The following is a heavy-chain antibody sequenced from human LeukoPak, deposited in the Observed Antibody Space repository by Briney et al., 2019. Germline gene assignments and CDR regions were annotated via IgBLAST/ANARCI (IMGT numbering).Heavy chain of an antibody. J-gene: IGHJ4*02. D-gene: IGHD3-10*01. CDR1: GFTFSSYG. CDR2: ISYDGSNK. Sequence: PGGSLRLSCAASGFTFSSYGKHWVRQAPGKGLEWVAVISYDGSNKYYADSVKGRFTISRDNSKNTLYLQMNSLRAEDTAVYHCAKDGYGSGKGVDYWGQGTLVTVSS. V-gene: IGHV3-30*18. CDR3: AKDGYGSGKGVDY.